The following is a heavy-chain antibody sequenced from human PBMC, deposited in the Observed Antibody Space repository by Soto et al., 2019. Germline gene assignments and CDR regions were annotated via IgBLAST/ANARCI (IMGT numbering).Heavy chain of an antibody. V-gene: IGHV4-31*03. Sequence: QVQLQESGPGLVKPSQTLSLTCTVSGGSISSGGYYWSWIRQHPGKGLEWIWYIYYSGSTYYNPSLKSRVTISVDTSKNQFSLKLSSVTAAETAVYYCARVDCTNGVCYTGWFDLWGQGTLVTVSS. CDR2: IYYSGST. D-gene: IGHD2-8*01. CDR3: ARVDCTNGVCYTGWFDL. CDR1: GGSISSGGYY. J-gene: IGHJ5*02.